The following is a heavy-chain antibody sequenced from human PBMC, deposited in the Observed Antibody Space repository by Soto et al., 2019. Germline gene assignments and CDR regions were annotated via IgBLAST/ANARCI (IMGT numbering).Heavy chain of an antibody. D-gene: IGHD2-15*01. CDR1: GYTFTGYY. Sequence: ASVKVSCKASGYTFTGYYMHWVRQAPGQGLEWMGWINPNSGGTNYAQKFQGWVTMTRDTSISTAYMELSRLRSDDTAVYYCARRRSPHRIYCIGGSCPPPPSRYYMDFWGKGTKVTVSS. J-gene: IGHJ6*03. CDR3: ARRRSPHRIYCIGGSCPPPPSRYYMDF. V-gene: IGHV1-2*04. CDR2: INPNSGGT.